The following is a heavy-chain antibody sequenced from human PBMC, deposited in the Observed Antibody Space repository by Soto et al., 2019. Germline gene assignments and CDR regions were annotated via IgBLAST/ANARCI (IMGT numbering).Heavy chain of an antibody. D-gene: IGHD6-13*01. J-gene: IGHJ4*02. CDR1: GYTFTSYY. CDR3: ARGGSSWSTFDY. CDR2: INPSNGST. Sequence: ASVKVSCKASGYTFTSYYMHWVRQAPGQGLEWMGIINPSNGSTKYAQKFQGRVTITRDTSASTAYMELSSLRSEDTAVYYCARGGSSWSTFDYWGQGTLVTVSS. V-gene: IGHV1-46*01.